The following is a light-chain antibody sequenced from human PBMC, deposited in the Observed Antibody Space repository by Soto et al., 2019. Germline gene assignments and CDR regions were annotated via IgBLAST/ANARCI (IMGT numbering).Light chain of an antibody. CDR1: SSNIGSHA. Sequence: QSVLTQPPSASGTPGQRVTISCSGSSSNIGSHAVNWYQQLPGAAPKVLIFTNNNRPSGVPDRFSGSKSGTSASLAISGLQSEDEADYYCAGWDDSLNGWVFGGGTKLTVL. CDR3: AGWDDSLNGWV. J-gene: IGLJ3*02. CDR2: TNN. V-gene: IGLV1-44*01.